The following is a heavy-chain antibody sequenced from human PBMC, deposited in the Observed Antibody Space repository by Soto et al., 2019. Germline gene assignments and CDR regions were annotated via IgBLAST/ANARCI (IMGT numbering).Heavy chain of an antibody. CDR2: INPSGGST. Sequence: GASVKVSCKASGYTFTSYYMHWVRQAPGQGLEWMGIINPSGGSTSYAQKFQGRVTMTRDTSTSTVYMELSSLRSEDTAVYYCARDGYYYDSSGYSIDYWGQGTLVTVSS. J-gene: IGHJ4*02. V-gene: IGHV1-46*01. CDR3: ARDGYYYDSSGYSIDY. CDR1: GYTFTSYY. D-gene: IGHD3-22*01.